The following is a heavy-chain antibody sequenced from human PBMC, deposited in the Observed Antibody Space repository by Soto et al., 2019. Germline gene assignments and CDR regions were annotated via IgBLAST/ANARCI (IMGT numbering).Heavy chain of an antibody. CDR2: VFYSGST. CDR3: ARHGNRWSPGDY. D-gene: IGHD6-13*01. Sequence: QLQLQESGPGLVKPSETLSLTCTVSGASISSTTYYWGWIRQPPGKGLEWVGSVFYSGSTYYNPYRRSPVTISVDTSKNHFSLKLNSVTAADTAVYYCARHGNRWSPGDYWGQGTLVTVSS. V-gene: IGHV4-39*01. J-gene: IGHJ4*02. CDR1: GASISSTTYY.